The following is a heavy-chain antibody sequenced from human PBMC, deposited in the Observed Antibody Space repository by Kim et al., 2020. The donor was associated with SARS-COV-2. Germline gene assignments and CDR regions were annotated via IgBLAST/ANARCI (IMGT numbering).Heavy chain of an antibody. Sequence: DSVKGRFTISRDNSKHTLYLQMSSLRAEDTAVYYCVKTRAIARPGGYFDYWGQGTLVTVSS. D-gene: IGHD6-13*01. CDR3: VKTRAIARPGGYFDY. V-gene: IGHV3-64D*09. J-gene: IGHJ4*02.